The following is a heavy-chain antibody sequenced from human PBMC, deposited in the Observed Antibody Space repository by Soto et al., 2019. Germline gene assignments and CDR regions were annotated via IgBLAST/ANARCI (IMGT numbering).Heavy chain of an antibody. CDR3: ARAVGDPLYYLDY. CDR2: TDYSGNT. D-gene: IGHD6-19*01. J-gene: IGHJ4*02. CDR1: SDSISSYY. Sequence: QQQQGPGLVRPSETLSLTCTVSSDSISSYYLIWIRQSPGKGLEWIGYTDYSGNTNYNPSLKSRVTISGDTSKNQFSLRLSSVTAADTAVYYCARAVGDPLYYLDYWGQGTLVTVSS. V-gene: IGHV4-59*08.